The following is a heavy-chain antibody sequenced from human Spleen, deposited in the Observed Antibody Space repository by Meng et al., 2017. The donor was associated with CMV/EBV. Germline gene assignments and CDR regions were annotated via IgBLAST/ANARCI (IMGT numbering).Heavy chain of an antibody. J-gene: IGHJ4*02. CDR1: GGTSSGTKG. CDR3: ARGDSSSSSSDFDY. CDR2: IYHRGST. Sequence: VAGGTSSGTKGGSWGRQPPGKGLEWIGDIYHRGSTNYNPFLKSRVTISVDKSKNQFSLKLSPVTAADTAVYYCARGDSSSSSSDFDYWGQGTLVTVSS. V-gene: IGHV4-4*02. D-gene: IGHD6-6*01.